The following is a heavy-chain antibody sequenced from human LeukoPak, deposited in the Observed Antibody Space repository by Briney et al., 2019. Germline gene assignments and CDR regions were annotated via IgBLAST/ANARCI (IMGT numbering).Heavy chain of an antibody. D-gene: IGHD3-22*01. CDR3: ARVTLPITMIVVASGGFDM. V-gene: IGHV3-7*01. J-gene: IGHJ3*02. CDR1: GFTFSRYW. Sequence: QAGGSLRLSCAASGFTFSRYWMTWVRQAPGKGLEWVANIKQDGSEKYYVDSVKGRFTISRDNAKNSLYLQMNSLRAEDTAVYYCARVTLPITMIVVASGGFDMWGQGTMVSVSS. CDR2: IKQDGSEK.